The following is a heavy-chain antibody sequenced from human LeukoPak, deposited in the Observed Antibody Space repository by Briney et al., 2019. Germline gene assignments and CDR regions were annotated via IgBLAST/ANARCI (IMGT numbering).Heavy chain of an antibody. CDR1: EYTFTSYD. CDR3: ARGRVWGSYRYDFDY. J-gene: IGHJ4*02. Sequence: ASVKVSCKASEYTFTSYDINWVRQAPGQGLEWMGWISAYNGNTNYAQKLQGRVTMTTDTSTSTAYMELRSLRSDDTAVYYCARGRVWGSYRYDFDYWGQGTLVTVSS. D-gene: IGHD3-16*02. CDR2: ISAYNGNT. V-gene: IGHV1-18*01.